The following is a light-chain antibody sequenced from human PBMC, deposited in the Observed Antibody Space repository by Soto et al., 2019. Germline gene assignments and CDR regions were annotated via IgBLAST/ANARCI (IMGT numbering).Light chain of an antibody. CDR3: QAWDSSAVV. J-gene: IGLJ2*01. V-gene: IGLV3-1*01. Sequence: SYELTQPPSVSVSPGQTASITCSGDKLGAKYACWYQQKPGQSPILVIYEDSNRPLGIPVRFSGSNSGITATLTLSGTQAMDEADYSCQAWDSSAVVFGGGTKVTVL. CDR2: EDS. CDR1: KLGAKY.